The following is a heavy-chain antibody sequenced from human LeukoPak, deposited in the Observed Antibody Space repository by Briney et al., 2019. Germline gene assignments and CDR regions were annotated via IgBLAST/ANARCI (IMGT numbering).Heavy chain of an antibody. Sequence: ASVRVSCKASGYFFTSYYMHWVRQAPGQGLEWMGIINPSGGSTSYAQKFQGRVTMTRDTTTSTVYMELSSLRSEDTAVYFCARARRGVMDYFYHGMDVWGQGTTVTASS. V-gene: IGHV1-46*01. D-gene: IGHD3-16*01. CDR2: INPSGGST. CDR1: GYFFTSYY. CDR3: ARARRGVMDYFYHGMDV. J-gene: IGHJ6*02.